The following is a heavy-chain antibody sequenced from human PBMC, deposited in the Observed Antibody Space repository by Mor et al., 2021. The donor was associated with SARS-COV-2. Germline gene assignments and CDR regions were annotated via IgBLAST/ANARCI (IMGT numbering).Heavy chain of an antibody. V-gene: IGHV3-30*02. J-gene: IGHJ4*02. CDR2: NK. D-gene: IGHD2-21*01. CDR3: ATGLVDY. Sequence: NKYYADSVKGRFTISRDNSKNTLYLQMNSLRAEDTAVYYCATGLVDYWGQGTLVTVSS.